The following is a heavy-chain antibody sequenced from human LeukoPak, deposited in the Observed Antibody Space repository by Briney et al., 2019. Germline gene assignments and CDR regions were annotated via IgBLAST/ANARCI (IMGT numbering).Heavy chain of an antibody. Sequence: SETLSLTCTVSGGSISSYYWSWIRQPPGKGLEWIGYIYYSGSTNYNPSLKSRVTISVDTSKNQFSLKLSSVTAADTAVYYCARAPVFDHDSDSSGLRGLDPWGQATLVNVYS. CDR3: ARAPVFDHDSDSSGLRGLDP. CDR1: GGSISSYY. D-gene: IGHD3-22*01. J-gene: IGHJ5*02. CDR2: IYYSGST. V-gene: IGHV4-59*01.